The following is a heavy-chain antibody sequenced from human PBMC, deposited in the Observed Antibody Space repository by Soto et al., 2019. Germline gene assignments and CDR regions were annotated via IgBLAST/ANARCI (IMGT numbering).Heavy chain of an antibody. Sequence: QVQLQESGPGLVKPSGTLSLTCAVSGGSISSSNWWSWVRQPPGKGLEWIGEIYHSGSTNYNPSLKSRVTISVDKSTNQFSLKRRSVTAADTAVYYGARVAVAGTRVDYWGQGTLVTVSS. D-gene: IGHD6-19*01. V-gene: IGHV4-4*02. CDR2: IYHSGST. CDR1: GGSISSSNW. J-gene: IGHJ4*02. CDR3: ARVAVAGTRVDY.